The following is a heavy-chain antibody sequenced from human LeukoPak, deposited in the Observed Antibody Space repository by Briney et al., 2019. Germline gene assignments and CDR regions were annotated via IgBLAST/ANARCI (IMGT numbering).Heavy chain of an antibody. V-gene: IGHV4-34*01. D-gene: IGHD6-19*01. Sequence: PSETLSLTCAVYGGSFSGYYWSWIRQPPGKGLEWIGEINHSGSTNYNLSLKSRVTISVDTSKNQFSLKLSSVTAADTAVYYCARDRWSSGWTPGRHKAFDPWGQGTLVTVSS. CDR3: ARDRWSSGWTPGRHKAFDP. CDR1: GGSFSGYY. CDR2: INHSGST. J-gene: IGHJ5*02.